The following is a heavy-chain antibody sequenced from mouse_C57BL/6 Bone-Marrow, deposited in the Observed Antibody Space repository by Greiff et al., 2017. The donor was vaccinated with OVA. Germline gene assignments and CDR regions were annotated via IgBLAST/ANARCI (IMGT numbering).Heavy chain of an antibody. CDR2: IYPGGGYT. D-gene: IGHD3-2*02. V-gene: IGHV1-63*01. CDR3: AREGQLRPSWFAY. J-gene: IGHJ3*01. Sequence: QVQLQQSGAELVRPGTSVKMSCKASGYTFTNYWIGWAKQRPGHGLEWIGDIYPGGGYTNYNEKFKGKATLTADKSSSTAYMQFSSLTSEDSAIYYCAREGQLRPSWFAYWGQGTLVTVSA. CDR1: GYTFTNYW.